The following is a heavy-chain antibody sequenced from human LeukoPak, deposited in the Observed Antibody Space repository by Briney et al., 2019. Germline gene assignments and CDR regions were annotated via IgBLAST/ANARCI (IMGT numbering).Heavy chain of an antibody. CDR1: GGTFSSYA. D-gene: IGHD1-1*01. V-gene: IGHV1-69*01. CDR2: IIPIFGTA. Sequence: SVKVSCKASGGTFSSYAISWVRQAPGQGLEWMGGIIPIFGTANYAQKFQGRVTITADESTSTAYMELSSLRSEDTAVYYCARGWKSYYYMDVWGKGTTVTVSS. CDR3: ARGWKSYYYMDV. J-gene: IGHJ6*03.